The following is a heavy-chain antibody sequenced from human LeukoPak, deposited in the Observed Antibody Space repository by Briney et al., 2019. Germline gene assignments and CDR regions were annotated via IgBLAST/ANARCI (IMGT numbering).Heavy chain of an antibody. CDR3: AKTGNYHHNWFDP. Sequence: PGRSLRLSCAASGFTFSSYTMHWVRQAPGKGLEWVAAISFDGSNKYYADSVKGRFTISRDSSKNTLFLQMNSLRAEDTAVYYCAKTGNYHHNWFDPWGQGTLVTVSS. CDR2: ISFDGSNK. J-gene: IGHJ5*02. D-gene: IGHD3-10*01. V-gene: IGHV3-30*18. CDR1: GFTFSSYT.